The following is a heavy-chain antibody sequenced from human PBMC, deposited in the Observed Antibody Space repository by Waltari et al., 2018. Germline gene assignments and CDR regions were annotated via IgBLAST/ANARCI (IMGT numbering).Heavy chain of an antibody. Sequence: EVQLLESGGGLVQRGVSLGLCCAGCGFFFRRFAMGWVRHTPGKGLEWVAGTSASSGSTYYADSVQGRFTISRDNSKKRVFLQMNSLRAEDTATYYCTKMRRNLPRDIIDNWGQGTQVIIAS. CDR1: GFFFRRFA. CDR2: TSASSGST. J-gene: IGHJ4*02. V-gene: IGHV3-23*01. CDR3: TKMRRNLPRDIIDN.